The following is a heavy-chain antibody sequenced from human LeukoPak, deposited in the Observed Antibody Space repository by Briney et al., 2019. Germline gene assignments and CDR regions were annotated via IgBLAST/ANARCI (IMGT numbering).Heavy chain of an antibody. CDR1: GFTFSSYW. Sequence: GGSLRLSCAASGFTFSSYWMHWVRQAPGKGLVWVSRISSDGSSTSYADSVKGRFTISRDNAKNTLYLQMNSLRAEDTAVYYCASRDPYSSGWYVDYWGQGTLVTVSS. CDR3: ASRDPYSSGWYVDY. V-gene: IGHV3-74*01. J-gene: IGHJ4*02. D-gene: IGHD6-19*01. CDR2: ISSDGSST.